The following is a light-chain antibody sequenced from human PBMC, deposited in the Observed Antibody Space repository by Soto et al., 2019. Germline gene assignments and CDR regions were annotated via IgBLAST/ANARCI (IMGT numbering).Light chain of an antibody. V-gene: IGLV2-14*01. CDR3: SSYTISSTDV. Sequence: QSVLTQPASVSGSPGQSIAISCTGTSSDVGSYTYVSWYQQHPGKAPILMIFDVSNRPSGVSDRFSGSKSGNTASLTISGLQADDEADYYCSSYTISSTDVFGTGTKLTVL. CDR2: DVS. CDR1: SSDVGSYTY. J-gene: IGLJ1*01.